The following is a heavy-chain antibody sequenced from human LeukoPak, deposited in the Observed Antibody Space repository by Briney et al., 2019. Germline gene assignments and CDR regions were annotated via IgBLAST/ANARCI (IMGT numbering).Heavy chain of an antibody. CDR2: ITSSSSYI. CDR1: GFTFSSYS. D-gene: IGHD2-2*01. V-gene: IGHV3-21*01. CDR3: ARGLSESSSSSMGY. Sequence: PGGSLRLSCAASGFTFSSYSMNWVRQAPGKGLEWVSSITSSSSYIYYAGSVKGRFTISRDNAKNSLYLQMNSLRAEDTAVYYCARGLSESSSSSMGYWGQGTLVTVSS. J-gene: IGHJ4*02.